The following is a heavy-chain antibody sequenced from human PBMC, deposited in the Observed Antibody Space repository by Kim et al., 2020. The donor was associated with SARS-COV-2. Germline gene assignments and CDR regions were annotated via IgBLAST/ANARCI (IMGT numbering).Heavy chain of an antibody. CDR1: GYTFTGYY. Sequence: ASVKVSCKASGYTFTGYYMHWVRQAPGQGLEWMGRINPNSGGTNYAQKFQGRVTMTRDTSISTAYMELSRLRSDDTAVYYCARATTVVPAAMGYFQHWGQGTLVTVSS. V-gene: IGHV1-2*06. CDR3: ARATTVVPAAMGYFQH. J-gene: IGHJ1*01. CDR2: INPNSGGT. D-gene: IGHD2-2*01.